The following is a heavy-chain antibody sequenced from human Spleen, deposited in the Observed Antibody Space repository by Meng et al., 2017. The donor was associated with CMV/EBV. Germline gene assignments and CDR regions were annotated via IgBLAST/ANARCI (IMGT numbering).Heavy chain of an antibody. D-gene: IGHD3-3*01. CDR1: GFTFSDYY. CDR3: AKSPLRSRFGVVIGVDAFDL. J-gene: IGHJ3*01. CDR2: ISNSGSTI. V-gene: IGHV3-11*01. Sequence: GESLKISCAASGFTFSDYYMSWIRQAPGKGLEWVSYISNSGSTIYYAASVKGRFTISRDNAKNSLYLQMNSLRAEDTAVYYCAKSPLRSRFGVVIGVDAFDLWGQGTMVTVSS.